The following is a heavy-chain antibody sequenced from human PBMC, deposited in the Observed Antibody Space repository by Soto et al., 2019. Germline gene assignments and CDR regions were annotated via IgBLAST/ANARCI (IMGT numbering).Heavy chain of an antibody. V-gene: IGHV4-34*01. CDR3: ATKEGSGWYFDY. J-gene: IGHJ4*02. CDR2: INHSGST. D-gene: IGHD6-25*01. CDR1: GGSFSGYY. Sequence: QVQLHQWGAGLLKPSETLSLTCAVYGGSFSGYYFSWIRQPPGKGLEWIGEINHSGSTNYNPSLKSRVTISIDTSKNHFSLKLSSVTAADTAIYYCATKEGSGWYFDYWGQGTLVTVSS.